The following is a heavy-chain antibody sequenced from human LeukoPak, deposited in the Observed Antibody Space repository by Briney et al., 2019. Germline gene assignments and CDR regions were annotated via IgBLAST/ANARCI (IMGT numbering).Heavy chain of an antibody. CDR1: AYSFSTYW. CDR2: IYPGDSDT. V-gene: IGHV5-51*01. D-gene: IGHD6-6*01. CDR3: ARPHITSSYAALDI. J-gene: IGHJ3*02. Sequence: GESLKISCKGSAYSFSTYWIGWVRQMPGKGLEWMGIIYPGDSDTRYSPSFQGQVTISADKSINTAYLQWSSLKASDTAMYYCARPHITSSYAALDIWGQGTMVTVSS.